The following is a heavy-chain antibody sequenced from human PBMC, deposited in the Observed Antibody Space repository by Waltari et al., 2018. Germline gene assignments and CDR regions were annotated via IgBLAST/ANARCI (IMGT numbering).Heavy chain of an antibody. D-gene: IGHD3-22*01. V-gene: IGHV1-69*13. J-gene: IGHJ4*02. Sequence: QVQLVQSGAEVKKPGASVKVSCKASGYTFTSYAMHWVRQAPGQGLEWMGRIIPICGTANYAQKFQGRVTITADKSTSTAYMELSSLRSEDTAVYYCARDHPSDSSGYYYYAVYYFDYWGQGTLVTVSS. CDR2: IIPICGTA. CDR3: ARDHPSDSSGYYYYAVYYFDY. CDR1: GYTFTSYA.